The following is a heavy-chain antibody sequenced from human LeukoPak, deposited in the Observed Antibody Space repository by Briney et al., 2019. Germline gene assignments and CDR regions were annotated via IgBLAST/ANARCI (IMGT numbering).Heavy chain of an antibody. J-gene: IGHJ4*02. D-gene: IGHD2-2*02. V-gene: IGHV3-11*01. Sequence: GGSLRLSCAASGFTFSDYYMSWIRQAPGKGLEGGSYISSSGSTIYYADSVKGRFTISRDNAKNSLYLQMNSLRAEDTAVYYCARGSIVCSSTSCYSSGFDYWGQGTLVTVSS. CDR2: ISSSGSTI. CDR1: GFTFSDYY. CDR3: ARGSIVCSSTSCYSSGFDY.